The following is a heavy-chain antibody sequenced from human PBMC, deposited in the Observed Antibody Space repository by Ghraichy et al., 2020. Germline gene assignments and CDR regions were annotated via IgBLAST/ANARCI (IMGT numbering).Heavy chain of an antibody. V-gene: IGHV3-21*01. CDR2: ISSSSSYI. J-gene: IGHJ6*03. CDR3: ARETGQLLWSFYYYYMDV. D-gene: IGHD2-2*01. Sequence: GESLNISCAASGFTFSSYSMNWVRQAPGKGLEWVSSISSSSSYIYYADSVKGRFTISRDNAKNSLYLQMNSLRAEDTAVYYCARETGQLLWSFYYYYMDVWGKGTTVTVSS. CDR1: GFTFSSYS.